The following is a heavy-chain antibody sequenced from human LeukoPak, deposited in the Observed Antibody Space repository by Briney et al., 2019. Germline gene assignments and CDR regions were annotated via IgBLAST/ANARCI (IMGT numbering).Heavy chain of an antibody. V-gene: IGHV4-59*01. D-gene: IGHD5-12*01. Sequence: SETLSLTCTASGGSISSYYWSWIRQPPGKGLEWIGYIYYSGSTNYNPSLKSRVTISVDTSKNQFSLKLSSVTAADTAVYYCARGHNSGYDRGQFDYWGQGTLVTVSS. CDR1: GGSISSYY. J-gene: IGHJ4*02. CDR2: IYYSGST. CDR3: ARGHNSGYDRGQFDY.